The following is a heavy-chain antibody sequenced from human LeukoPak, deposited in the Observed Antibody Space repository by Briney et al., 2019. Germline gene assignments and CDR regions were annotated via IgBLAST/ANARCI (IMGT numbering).Heavy chain of an antibody. CDR3: ARDRALGSGKYYFDY. V-gene: IGHV4-38-2*02. J-gene: IGHJ4*02. Sequence: SETLSLTCTVSGYYISSAYYWGWIRQPPGKGLEWIGSIYHSGSTYYNPSLKSRVTISVDTSQNQFSLKLSSVTAADTAVYYCARDRALGSGKYYFDYWGQGTLVTVSA. CDR1: GYYISSAYY. D-gene: IGHD3-16*01. CDR2: IYHSGST.